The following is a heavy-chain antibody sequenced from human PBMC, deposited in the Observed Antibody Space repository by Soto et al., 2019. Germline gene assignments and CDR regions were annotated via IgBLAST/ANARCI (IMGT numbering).Heavy chain of an antibody. CDR2: ISASGGLK. CDR1: GFTFTNYA. J-gene: IGHJ5*02. Sequence: EVQLSESGGDLRQPGGSLRLSCAASGFTFTNYAMTWVRQTPGKGLGWVSGISASGGLKYYADSVRGRFTVSRDNSKNSLYLQMDNLRDEDTALYYCAREVGAPSGWLDPWGQGTQVTVSS. V-gene: IGHV3-23*01. D-gene: IGHD1-26*01. CDR3: AREVGAPSGWLDP.